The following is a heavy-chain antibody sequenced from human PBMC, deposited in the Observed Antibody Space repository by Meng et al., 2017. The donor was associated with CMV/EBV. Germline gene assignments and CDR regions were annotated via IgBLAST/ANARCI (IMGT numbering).Heavy chain of an antibody. Sequence: GESLKISCPASGVTFSSYAWSWVRRAPGKGLEWVSTITGGAGSTYTADSVQGRFTISTDKSKNTLYLQMSSLRGEDTAIYFCAKSRGGYGSGSYYTFDSWGQGTLVTVSS. CDR1: GVTFSSYA. D-gene: IGHD3-10*01. CDR2: ITGGAGST. J-gene: IGHJ4*02. CDR3: AKSRGGYGSGSYYTFDS. V-gene: IGHV3-23*01.